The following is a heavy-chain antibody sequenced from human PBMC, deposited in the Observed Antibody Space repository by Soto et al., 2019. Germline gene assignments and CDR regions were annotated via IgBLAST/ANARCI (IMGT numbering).Heavy chain of an antibody. D-gene: IGHD6-13*01. CDR3: AREQSRSSWSTGGWHGMDV. J-gene: IGHJ6*02. Sequence: PGGSLRLSCAASGFKFRDHYMTWIRQAPEKGLEWVSYIIGSGTYTNYADSVKGRFTISRDNAKNSLYLQMNSLRAEDTAVYYCAREQSRSSWSTGGWHGMDVWGQGTTVIVSS. CDR2: IIGSGTYT. CDR1: GFKFRDHY. V-gene: IGHV3-11*06.